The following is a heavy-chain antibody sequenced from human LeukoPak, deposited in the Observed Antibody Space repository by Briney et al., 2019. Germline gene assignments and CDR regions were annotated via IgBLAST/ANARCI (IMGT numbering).Heavy chain of an antibody. V-gene: IGHV4-34*01. CDR2: INHSGST. CDR3: ARGDYTAMLDY. D-gene: IGHD5-18*01. Sequence: SETLSLTCAVYGGSFSGYYWSWIRQPPGKGLEWIGEINHSGSTNYNPSLKSRVTISVDTSENQFSLKLSSVTAADTAVYYCARGDYTAMLDYWGQGTLVTVSS. J-gene: IGHJ4*02. CDR1: GGSFSGYY.